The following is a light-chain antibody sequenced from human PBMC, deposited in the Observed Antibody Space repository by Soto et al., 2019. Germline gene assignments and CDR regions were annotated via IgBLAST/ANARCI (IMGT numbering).Light chain of an antibody. CDR2: DAS. Sequence: EIVLTQSPGTLSLSPGERATLSCRASQSVTNNYLAWYQQKPGQAPRLLIHDASSRATGVPDRFSGSGSGTDFTLTISRLEPEDFAVYYCNQSSYSPLTFGGGTKVEIK. J-gene: IGKJ4*01. CDR1: QSVTNNY. CDR3: NQSSYSPLT. V-gene: IGKV3-20*01.